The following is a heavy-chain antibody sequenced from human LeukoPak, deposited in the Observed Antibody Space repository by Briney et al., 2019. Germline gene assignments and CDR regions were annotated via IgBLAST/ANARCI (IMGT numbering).Heavy chain of an antibody. J-gene: IGHJ4*02. D-gene: IGHD2/OR15-2a*01. CDR3: AREAIGRVDY. V-gene: IGHV4-59*01. CDR2: IYYSGST. Sequence: SETLSLTCTVSGDSISNYYWSWIRQPPGKGLEWIGYIYYSGSTNYNPSLKSRVTISVDTSKKHFSLKLSSVTAADTAVCYCAREAIGRVDYWGQGILVTVSS. CDR1: GDSISNYY.